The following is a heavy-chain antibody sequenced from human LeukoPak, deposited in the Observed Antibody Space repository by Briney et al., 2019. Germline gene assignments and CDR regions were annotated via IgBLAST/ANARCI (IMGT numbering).Heavy chain of an antibody. CDR1: GFTFSSYW. V-gene: IGHV3-74*01. J-gene: IGHJ4*02. D-gene: IGHD1-26*01. Sequence: GGSLRLSCAASGFTFSSYWMHWVRQAPGKGLVWVSLIKSDGTSTTYADSVKGRFTISRDNAKNTLYLQMNSLRAEDTAVYYCARDKMVGATKIDYWGQGILVTVSS. CDR3: ARDKMVGATKIDY. CDR2: IKSDGTST.